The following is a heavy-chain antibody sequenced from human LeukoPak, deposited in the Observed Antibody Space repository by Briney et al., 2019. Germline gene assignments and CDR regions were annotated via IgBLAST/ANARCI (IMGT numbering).Heavy chain of an antibody. CDR1: GFTFSSYA. D-gene: IGHD5-12*01. J-gene: IGHJ4*02. CDR2: IPYDGSNK. Sequence: GGSLGLSCAASGFTFSSYAMHWVRQAPGKGLEWVAVIPYDGSNKYYADSVKGRFTISRDNSKNTLYLQMNSLRAEDTAVYYCARGEYSGYGGSSDYWGQGTLVTVSS. V-gene: IGHV3-30*04. CDR3: ARGEYSGYGGSSDY.